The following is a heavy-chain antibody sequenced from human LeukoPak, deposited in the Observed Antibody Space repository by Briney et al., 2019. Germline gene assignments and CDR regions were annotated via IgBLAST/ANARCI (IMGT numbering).Heavy chain of an antibody. CDR1: GFTFDDYA. J-gene: IGHJ4*02. CDR3: AKEIGRYYYGSGSFDY. V-gene: IGHV3-9*01. CDR2: ISWNSGSI. Sequence: GGSLRLSCAASGFTFDDYAMHWVRQAPGKGLAWVSGISWNSGSIGYADSVKGRFTIYRDNAKNSLYLQMNSLRDEDTALYYCAKEIGRYYYGSGSFDYWGQGTLVTVSS. D-gene: IGHD3-10*01.